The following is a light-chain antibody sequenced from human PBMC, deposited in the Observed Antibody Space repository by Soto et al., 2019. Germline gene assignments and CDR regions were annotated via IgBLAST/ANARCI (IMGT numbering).Light chain of an antibody. CDR3: QKYNGSPIT. V-gene: IGKV1-27*01. J-gene: IGKJ5*01. CDR2: AAS. Sequence: DIQMTQSPSSLSSSVGDRVTITCRASQGLRKDVVWYQQKPGKVPKLLIYAASTLQTGVPSRFSGSGSGTDFTLPINRLGPYDVATYYCQKYNGSPITFGGVTQLEIK. CDR1: QGLRKD.